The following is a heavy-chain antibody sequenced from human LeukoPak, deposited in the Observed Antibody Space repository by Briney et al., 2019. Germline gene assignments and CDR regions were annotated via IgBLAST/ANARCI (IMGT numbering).Heavy chain of an antibody. CDR3: AREVGEAGNFDY. J-gene: IGHJ4*02. D-gene: IGHD3-10*01. CDR1: GGSFSGYY. V-gene: IGHV4-34*01. Sequence: PSETLSLTCAVYGGSFSGYYWSWIRQPPGKGLEWIGEINHSGSTNYNPSLKSRVTISVDTPKNQFSLKLSSVTAADTAVYYCAREVGEAGNFDYWGQGTLVTVSS. CDR2: INHSGST.